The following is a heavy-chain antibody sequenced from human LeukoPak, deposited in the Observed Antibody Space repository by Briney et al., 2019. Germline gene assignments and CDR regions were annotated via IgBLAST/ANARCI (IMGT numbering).Heavy chain of an antibody. J-gene: IGHJ4*02. D-gene: IGHD6-19*01. V-gene: IGHV3-15*01. CDR1: GLTFSNAW. CDR2: IKSKTDGETT. Sequence: PGGSLRLSCVVSGLTFSNAWMSWVRQAPGKGLEWVGRIKSKTDGETTDNAAPVKGRFAISRDDSKDTVYLQMNSLQTEDTGVYYCATSPGVGSDWYAEGFDYWGQGSLVTVSS. CDR3: ATSPGVGSDWYAEGFDY.